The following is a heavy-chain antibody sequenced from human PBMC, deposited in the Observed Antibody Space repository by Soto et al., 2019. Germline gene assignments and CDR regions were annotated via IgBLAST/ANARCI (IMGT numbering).Heavy chain of an antibody. V-gene: IGHV3-23*01. D-gene: IGHD1-1*01. Sequence: PGGSLRLSCAAPGFTFSSYAIGWVREAPGKGLEWVSSISGIGHSTYYADSVKGRFTISRDNSKNTLHLQKNGLRAEDTAVYYCAKRIMSTIGHFDSWGQGTLVTVSS. J-gene: IGHJ4*02. CDR2: ISGIGHST. CDR3: AKRIMSTIGHFDS. CDR1: GFTFSSYA.